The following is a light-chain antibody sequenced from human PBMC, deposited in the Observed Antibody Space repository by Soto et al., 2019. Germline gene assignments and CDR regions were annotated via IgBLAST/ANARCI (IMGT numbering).Light chain of an antibody. CDR3: SSYTTSNTRQIV. J-gene: IGLJ1*01. V-gene: IGLV2-14*01. CDR1: SSDVGGYNY. CDR2: DVS. Sequence: QSALTQPASVSGSPGQSITISCTGTSSDVGGYNYVSWYQQHPGKAPKFMIYDVSNRPSGVSNRFSGSKCGNTASLTISGLQAEDEADYYCSSYTTSNTRQIVFGTGTKVTV.